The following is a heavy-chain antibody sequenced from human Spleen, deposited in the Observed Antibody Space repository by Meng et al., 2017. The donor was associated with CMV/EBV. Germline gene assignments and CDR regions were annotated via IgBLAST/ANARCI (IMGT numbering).Heavy chain of an antibody. CDR2: IYDSGRT. V-gene: IGHV4-59*01. J-gene: IGHJ4*02. CDR3: ARMQRGHYYFDY. D-gene: IGHD6-25*01. Sequence: SETLSLTCTVSGGSISSYYWSWIRQTPGKGLEWIGYIYDSGRTNYKPSLKSRVTISVDTSKNQFSLKLSSVTAADTAVYYCARMQRGHYYFDYWGQGTLVTVSS. CDR1: GGSISSYY.